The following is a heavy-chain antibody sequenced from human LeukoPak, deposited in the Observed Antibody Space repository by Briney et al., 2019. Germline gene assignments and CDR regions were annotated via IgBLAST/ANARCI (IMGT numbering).Heavy chain of an antibody. CDR2: IRYDGSNK. V-gene: IGHV3-30*02. CDR3: AKDLRGSSSWYYFDY. J-gene: IGHJ4*02. D-gene: IGHD6-13*01. CDR1: GFTFSSYG. Sequence: PGGSLRLSCAASGFTFSSYGMHWVRQAPGKGLEWVAFIRYDGSNKYYADSVKGRFTIPRDNSKNTLYLQMNSLRAEDTALYYCAKDLRGSSSWYYFDYWGQGTLVTVSS.